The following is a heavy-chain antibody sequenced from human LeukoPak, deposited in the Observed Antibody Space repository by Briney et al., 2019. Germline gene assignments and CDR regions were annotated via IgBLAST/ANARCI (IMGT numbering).Heavy chain of an antibody. J-gene: IGHJ4*02. V-gene: IGHV3-7*01. D-gene: IGHD6-19*01. CDR1: GFTFSSYW. CDR3: ARGGSGWYPYYFDY. Sequence: GGSLRLSCAASGFTFSSYWMSWVRQAPGKGLEWVANIKQDGSEKCYVDSVKGRFTISRDNAKNSLYLQMNSLRAEDTAVYYCARGGSGWYPYYFDYWGQGTLVTVSS. CDR2: IKQDGSEK.